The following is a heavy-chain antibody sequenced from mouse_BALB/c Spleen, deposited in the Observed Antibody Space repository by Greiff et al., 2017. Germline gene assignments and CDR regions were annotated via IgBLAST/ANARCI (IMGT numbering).Heavy chain of an antibody. V-gene: IGHV1-54*01. D-gene: IGHD2-3*01. CDR3: ANDGYYGFAY. Sequence: QVHVKQSGAELVRPGTSVKVSCKASGYAFTNYLIEWVKQRPGQGLEWIGVINPGSGGTNYNEKFKGKATLTADKSSSTAYMQLSSLTSDDSAVYFCANDGYYGFAYWGQGTLVTVSA. J-gene: IGHJ3*01. CDR1: GYAFTNYL. CDR2: INPGSGGT.